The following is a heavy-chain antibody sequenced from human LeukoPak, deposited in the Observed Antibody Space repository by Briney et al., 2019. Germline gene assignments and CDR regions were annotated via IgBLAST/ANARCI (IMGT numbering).Heavy chain of an antibody. CDR2: INPNSGGT. D-gene: IGHD3-3*01. CDR3: ARVNADFWSGYYSPGRVGYYYYYMDV. J-gene: IGHJ6*03. Sequence: ASVKVSCKASGYTFTGYYMHWVRQAPGQGLEWMGWINPNSGGTNYAQKFQGRVTMTRDTSISTAYMELSRLRSDDTAVYYCARVNADFWSGYYSPGRVGYYYYYMDVWGKGTTVTVSS. CDR1: GYTFTGYY. V-gene: IGHV1-2*02.